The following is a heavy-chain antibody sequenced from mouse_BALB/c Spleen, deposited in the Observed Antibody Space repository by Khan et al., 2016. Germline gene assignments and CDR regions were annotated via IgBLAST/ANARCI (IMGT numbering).Heavy chain of an antibody. D-gene: IGHD2-4*01. CDR1: GYTFTSYY. J-gene: IGHJ3*01. CDR2: INPSNGDT. CDR3: TRAGYDYPFAY. Sequence: QVRLQQSGAELVKPGASVKLSCKASGYTFTSYYMYWVKQRPGQGLEWIGEINPSNGDTNFNERFKSKATLTVDKSSSTTYMQFSSLTSEDSAVYDCTRAGYDYPFAYWGQGTLVTVSA. V-gene: IGHV1S81*02.